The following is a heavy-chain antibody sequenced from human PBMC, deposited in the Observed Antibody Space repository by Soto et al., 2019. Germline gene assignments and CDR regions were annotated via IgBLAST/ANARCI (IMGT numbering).Heavy chain of an antibody. Sequence: QVQLQESGPGLVKPSETLSLTCTVSGGSISSYYWSWIRQPPGKGLEWIGYIYYSGSTNYNPSLKSRVTISVDTSKNQFSLKLSSVTAADTAVYYCARQREVFDWLGIGFDPWGQGTLVTVSS. CDR1: GGSISSYY. J-gene: IGHJ5*02. CDR3: ARQREVFDWLGIGFDP. D-gene: IGHD3-9*01. CDR2: IYYSGST. V-gene: IGHV4-59*08.